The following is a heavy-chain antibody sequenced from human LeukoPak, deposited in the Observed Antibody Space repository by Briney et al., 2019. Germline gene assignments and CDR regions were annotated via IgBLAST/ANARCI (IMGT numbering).Heavy chain of an antibody. D-gene: IGHD3-10*01. J-gene: IGHJ3*02. CDR1: GFSFSSYE. CDR3: AKYGLAGSGRYHDASDN. CDR2: ISASGTTI. V-gene: IGHV3-48*03. Sequence: GGSLRLSCAASGFSFSSYEMNWVRQAPGKGLEWVSYISASGTTIYYADSVKGRFTISRDNAEKSLYLQMNSLRAEDTAVYYCAKYGLAGSGRYHDASDNWGQGTMVTVSS.